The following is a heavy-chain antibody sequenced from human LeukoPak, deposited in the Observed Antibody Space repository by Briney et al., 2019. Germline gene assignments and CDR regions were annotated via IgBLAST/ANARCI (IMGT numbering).Heavy chain of an antibody. CDR3: ARRRSSWPFDY. J-gene: IGHJ4*02. D-gene: IGHD6-13*01. CDR1: GGSISSYY. V-gene: IGHV4-39*01. CDR2: IYYSGST. Sequence: SETLSLTCTVSGGSISSYYWGWIRQPPGKGLEWIGSIYYSGSTYYSPSLKSRVTISVDTSKNQFSLKLSSVTAADTAVYYCARRRSSWPFDYWGQGTLVTVSS.